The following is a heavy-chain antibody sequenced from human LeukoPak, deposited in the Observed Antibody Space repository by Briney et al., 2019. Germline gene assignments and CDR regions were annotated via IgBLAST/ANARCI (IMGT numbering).Heavy chain of an antibody. CDR2: INSDGSIT. D-gene: IGHD5-18*01. CDR3: ARDAVDTANAV. J-gene: IGHJ6*02. V-gene: IGHV3-74*01. CDR1: GFTFATYW. Sequence: GGSLRLSCAASGFTFATYWMHWVRQAPGKGLVWVSHINSDGSITSYADSVKGRFTISRDNAKNTLYLQMNSLRAEDTAVYYCARDAVDTANAVWGQGTTVTVSS.